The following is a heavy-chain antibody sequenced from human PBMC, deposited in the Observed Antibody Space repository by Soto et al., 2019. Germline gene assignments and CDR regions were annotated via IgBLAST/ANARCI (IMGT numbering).Heavy chain of an antibody. Sequence: VESLKISCKGSGYSFTTYWISWGRQMPGKGLEWMGRIDPSDSYTDYSPSFQGHVTISADKSISTAYLQWRSLKASDTAMYYCARHHRGYYYGWPDPWGQGTLVTVSS. CDR1: GYSFTTYW. J-gene: IGHJ5*02. CDR2: IDPSDSYT. CDR3: ARHHRGYYYGWPDP. D-gene: IGHD3-22*01. V-gene: IGHV5-10-1*01.